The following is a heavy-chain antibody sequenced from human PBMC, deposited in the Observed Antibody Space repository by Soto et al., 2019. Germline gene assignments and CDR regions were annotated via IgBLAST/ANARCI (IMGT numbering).Heavy chain of an antibody. V-gene: IGHV1-3*01. J-gene: IGHJ4*02. Sequence: LVQSGAEVKKPGASVKDSCQTSGYTLTNYAMHWVRQAPGQRLEWMGWINGGDGNTKYSQNFQGRVTFTRDTSASTAYMELSSLTSEDTAVYYCTRGQWEPLPGDYWGQGTLVTVSS. CDR1: GYTLTNYA. CDR2: INGGDGNT. CDR3: TRGQWEPLPGDY. D-gene: IGHD2-15*01.